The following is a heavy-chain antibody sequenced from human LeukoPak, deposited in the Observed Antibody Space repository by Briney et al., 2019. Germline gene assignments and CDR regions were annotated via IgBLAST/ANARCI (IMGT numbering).Heavy chain of an antibody. CDR2: IYSSGST. J-gene: IGHJ4*02. CDR1: GASISGSGYY. D-gene: IGHD1-26*01. CDR3: AKSGGYGLIDY. V-gene: IGHV4-39*01. Sequence: PSETLSLTCTVSGASISGSGYYWGWIRQPPGKGLEWIGSIYSSGSTYYNASLQSRVTISIETSKNQITLRLNSVTAADTAMYYCAKSGGYGLIDYWGQGTLVTVSS.